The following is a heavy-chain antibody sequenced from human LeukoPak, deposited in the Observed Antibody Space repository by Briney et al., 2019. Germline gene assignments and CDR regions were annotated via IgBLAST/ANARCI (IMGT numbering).Heavy chain of an antibody. CDR2: INHSGST. Sequence: PSETLSLTCAVYGGSFSGYYWSRIRQPPGKGLEWIGEINHSGSTNYNPSLKSRVTISVDTSKNQFSLKLSSVTAADTAVYYCAARDRGYSYGYLNSWGQGTLVTVSS. J-gene: IGHJ4*02. D-gene: IGHD5-18*01. V-gene: IGHV4-34*01. CDR3: AARDRGYSYGYLNS. CDR1: GGSFSGYY.